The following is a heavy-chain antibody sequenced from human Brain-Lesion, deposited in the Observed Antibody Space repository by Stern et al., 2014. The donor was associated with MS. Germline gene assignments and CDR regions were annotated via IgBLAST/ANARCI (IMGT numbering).Heavy chain of an antibody. CDR1: GGSIGRSSYY. CDR2: IFYTGST. D-gene: IGHD6-19*01. V-gene: IGHV4-39*02. J-gene: IGHJ4*02. CDR3: ARGAGVFDS. Sequence: QVQLVESGPGLVKPSETLSLTCTVSGGSIGRSSYYWGWIRQPPGKGLEWIGNIFYTGSTFYDPSLKSRVTISLDTSNNHFSLSLNSVTAADTAVYYCARGAGVFDSWGQGTLVTVSP.